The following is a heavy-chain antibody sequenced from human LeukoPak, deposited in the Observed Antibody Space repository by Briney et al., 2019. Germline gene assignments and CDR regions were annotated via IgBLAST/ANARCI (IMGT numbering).Heavy chain of an antibody. CDR3: ERDYGA. CDR2: INSDGSAT. V-gene: IGHV3-74*03. D-gene: IGHD4/OR15-4a*01. CDR1: GFTFSRYW. J-gene: IGHJ5*02. Sequence: GGSLRLSCEASGFTFSRYWMHWVRQAPGKGLMWVSRINSDGSATTYADFVKGRFTISRDNAKNTVYLQMNSLRVDDTAIYYCERDYGAWGQGTLVTVTP.